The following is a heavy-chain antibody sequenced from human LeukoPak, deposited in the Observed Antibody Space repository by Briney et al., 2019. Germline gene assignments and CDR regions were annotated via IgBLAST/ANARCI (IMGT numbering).Heavy chain of an antibody. V-gene: IGHV4-59*01. Sequence: SETLSLTCTVSGGSINSYYWGWIRQPPGKGLEWIGFIYYSGTTNYNPSLKSRVTISLDTSKKQFSLKLSSVTAADTAVYYCARDSYYYGSGSPLFDYWGQGTLVTVSS. D-gene: IGHD3-10*01. CDR2: IYYSGTT. J-gene: IGHJ4*02. CDR1: GGSINSYY. CDR3: ARDSYYYGSGSPLFDY.